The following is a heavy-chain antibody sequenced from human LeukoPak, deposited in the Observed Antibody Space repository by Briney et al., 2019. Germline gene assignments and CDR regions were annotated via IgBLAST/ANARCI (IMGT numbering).Heavy chain of an antibody. D-gene: IGHD5-24*01. CDR1: GGSISNYY. CDR2: IYSSGST. Sequence: SETLSLTCTVSGGSISNYYWSWIRQPAGKGLEWIGRIYSSGSTNNNPSFKSLVTMSVDTSNNQFSLKLTSVTAADTAVYYCARDGAAIRFDPWGQGTLVTVSS. V-gene: IGHV4-4*07. J-gene: IGHJ5*02. CDR3: ARDGAAIRFDP.